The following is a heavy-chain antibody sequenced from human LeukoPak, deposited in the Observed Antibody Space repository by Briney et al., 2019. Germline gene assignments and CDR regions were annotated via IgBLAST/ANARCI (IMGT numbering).Heavy chain of an antibody. D-gene: IGHD2-21*02. CDR2: IIPIFGTA. J-gene: IGHJ3*02. V-gene: IGHV1-69*05. CDR1: GGTFSSYA. Sequence: ASVKVSRKASGGTFSSYAISWVRQAPGQGLEWMGGIIPIFGTANYAQKFQGRVTITTDESTSTAYMELSSLRSEDTAVYYCARALIVVVTWDAFDIWGQGTMVTVSS. CDR3: ARALIVVVTWDAFDI.